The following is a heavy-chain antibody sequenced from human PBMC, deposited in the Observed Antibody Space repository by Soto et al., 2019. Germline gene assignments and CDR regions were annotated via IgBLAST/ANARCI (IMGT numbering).Heavy chain of an antibody. V-gene: IGHV4-31*03. CDR1: GGSISSGGYY. J-gene: IGHJ6*02. D-gene: IGHD1-26*01. CDR3: ASGTEVSPSRDV. Sequence: QVQLQESGPGLVKPSQTLSLTCTVSGGSISSGGYYWSWIRQHPGKGLEWIGYLYYSGSTYYNPSLKSRVTISLDTSKNQFSLKLSSVTAADTAVYYCASGTEVSPSRDVWGQGTTVTVSS. CDR2: LYYSGST.